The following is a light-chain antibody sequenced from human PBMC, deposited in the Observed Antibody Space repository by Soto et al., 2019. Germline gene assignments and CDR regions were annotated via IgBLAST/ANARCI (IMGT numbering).Light chain of an antibody. CDR1: QSISSW. CDR2: KAS. CDR3: QEYYSYPLN. V-gene: IGKV1-5*03. Sequence: DIQMTQSPSTLSASVGDRVTITCRSSQSISSWLAWYQQKPGKAPKLLIYKASSLESGVPSTFSVSGSGTDFTLTISSLQPNDSATYYCQEYYSYPLNFGQGTKV. J-gene: IGKJ1*01.